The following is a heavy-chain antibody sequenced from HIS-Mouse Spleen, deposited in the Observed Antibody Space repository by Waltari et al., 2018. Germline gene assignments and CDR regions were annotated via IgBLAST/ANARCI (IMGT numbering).Heavy chain of an antibody. V-gene: IGHV4-39*07. J-gene: IGHJ2*01. CDR1: GGSISRSSYY. CDR3: AREIPYSSSWYDWYFDL. CDR2: IYYSGST. Sequence: QLQLQESGPGLVKPSETLSLTCTASGGSISRSSYYWGWIRQPPGQGLEWIGSIYYSGSTYYNPSLKSRVTISVDTSKNQFSLKLSSVTAADTAVYYCAREIPYSSSWYDWYFDLWGRGTLVTVSS. D-gene: IGHD6-13*01.